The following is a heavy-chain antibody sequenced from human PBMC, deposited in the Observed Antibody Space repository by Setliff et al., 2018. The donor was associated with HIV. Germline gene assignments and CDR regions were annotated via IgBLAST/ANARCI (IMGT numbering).Heavy chain of an antibody. Sequence: PGGYLRLSCAAFGSGYSTFDMDWVRQTPGKGLEWVADVSPDGYEKRYADFVKGRFTVSRDNSKNILFLQMDSLGAEDTGIYYCAKPTSGMYPSAFDLWGRGTVVTVSS. D-gene: IGHD1-26*01. CDR1: GSGYSTFD. J-gene: IGHJ3*01. CDR3: AKPTSGMYPSAFDL. CDR2: VSPDGYEK. V-gene: IGHV3-23*01.